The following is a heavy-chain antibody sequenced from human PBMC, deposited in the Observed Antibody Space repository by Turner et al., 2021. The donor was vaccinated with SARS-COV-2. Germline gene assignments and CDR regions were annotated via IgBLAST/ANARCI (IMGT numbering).Heavy chain of an antibody. J-gene: IGHJ5*02. CDR3: ATSGYLSTNWFDP. V-gene: IGHV5-10-1*03. CDR2: IAPSDSYT. D-gene: IGHD3-22*01. CDR1: GNSFTSYW. Sequence: EVQLVQSGAEVKKPGESLRISCKGSGNSFTSYWITWVRQMPGKGLEWMGRIAPSDSYTNYSPSFQGHVTISADKSISTAYLQWSSLKASDTAMYYCATSGYLSTNWFDPWGQGTLVTVSS.